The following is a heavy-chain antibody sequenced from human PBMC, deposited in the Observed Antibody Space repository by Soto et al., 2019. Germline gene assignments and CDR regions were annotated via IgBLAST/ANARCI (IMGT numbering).Heavy chain of an antibody. CDR1: GFSFSNYV. Sequence: EVQLVESGGALVQPGGSLRLSCVASGFSFSNYVMHWVRQVPGKGLVWVSRVRHDGAFTTYADSVKGRFTISRDNSKNTLYLQRNSLRADDTAVYYCTRDLDWLLFDYWGQGTLVTVSS. J-gene: IGHJ4*02. CDR3: TRDLDWLLFDY. CDR2: VRHDGAFT. V-gene: IGHV3-74*01. D-gene: IGHD3-3*01.